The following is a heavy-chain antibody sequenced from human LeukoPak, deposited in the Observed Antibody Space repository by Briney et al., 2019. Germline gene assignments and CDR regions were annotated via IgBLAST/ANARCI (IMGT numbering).Heavy chain of an antibody. CDR1: GYTFTGYY. D-gene: IGHD3-10*01. Sequence: ASVKVSCKASGYTFTGYYMHWVRQAPGQGLEWMGWINPNSGGTNYAQKFQGRVTMTRGTSINTANMELSRLRSDDTAVYYCARETTTYGAGSSNWFDPWGQGTLVTVSS. CDR3: ARETTTYGAGSSNWFDP. V-gene: IGHV1-2*02. CDR2: INPNSGGT. J-gene: IGHJ5*02.